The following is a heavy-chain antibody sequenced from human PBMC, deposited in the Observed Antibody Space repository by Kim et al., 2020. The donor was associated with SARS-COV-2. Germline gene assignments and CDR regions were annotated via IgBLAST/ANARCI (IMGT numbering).Heavy chain of an antibody. Sequence: SETLSLTCAVSGGSISSLSWWRWVRQAPGKGLEWIGEISHRGSPNYHPSLKSRMTISIDSSKNQFSLKLTSVTAADTAIYFCAGFSADMMSMMWGRGGWFDPWGQGTLVTVSS. D-gene: IGHD3-16*01. CDR2: ISHRGSP. CDR3: AGFSADMMSMMWGRGGWFDP. V-gene: IGHV4-4*02. CDR1: GGSISSLSW. J-gene: IGHJ5*02.